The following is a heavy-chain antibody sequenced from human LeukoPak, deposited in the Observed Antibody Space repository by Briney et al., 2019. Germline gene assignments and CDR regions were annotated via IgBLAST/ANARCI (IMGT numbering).Heavy chain of an antibody. CDR3: GRTPHSAFGAFDI. CDR1: GFTVSSTY. D-gene: IGHD3-3*01. Sequence: GGSLRLSCVASGFTVSSTYMTWVRQAPGKGLQWVSVIYSGSGSNTYYADSVKGRFTISRDNSKNTLYLQMNSLRAEDTAVYYRGRTPHSAFGAFDIWGQGTMVTVSS. CDR2: IYSGSGSNT. J-gene: IGHJ3*02. V-gene: IGHV3-53*01.